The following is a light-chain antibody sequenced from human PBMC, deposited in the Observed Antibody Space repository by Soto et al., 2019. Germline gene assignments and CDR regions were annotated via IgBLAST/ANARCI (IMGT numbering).Light chain of an antibody. J-gene: IGKJ4*01. V-gene: IGKV3-15*01. CDR2: GAS. CDR1: QSLRSN. CDR3: QQYNSWPLT. Sequence: EIVMTQSPATLSVSPGERVTLSCRASQSLRSNSAWYQQKPGQAPRLLIYGASTRATGIPARFSGSGYGTEFTLTISSLQSEDFAVYYCQQYNSWPLTFGGGTKVEI.